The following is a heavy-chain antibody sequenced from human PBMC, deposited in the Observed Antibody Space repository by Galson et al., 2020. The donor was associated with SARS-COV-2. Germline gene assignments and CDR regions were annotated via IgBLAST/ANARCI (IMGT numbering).Heavy chain of an antibody. CDR2: ISYDGSTK. J-gene: IGHJ4*02. CDR1: GFPFTRFA. V-gene: IGHV3-30*01. D-gene: IGHD5-12*01. CDR3: AREIRRGYSGYTYYFDY. Sequence: GGSLRLYCAASGFPFTRFAMHWVRQAPGKGLEWVAVISYDGSTKYHADSVKGRFTISRDNSKNTLYLQMNSLRAEDTALYYCAREIRRGYSGYTYYFDYWGQGTLVTVSS.